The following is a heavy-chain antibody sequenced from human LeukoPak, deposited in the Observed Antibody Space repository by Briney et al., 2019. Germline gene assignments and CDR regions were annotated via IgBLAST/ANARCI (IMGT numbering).Heavy chain of an antibody. CDR2: ISGSGGST. CDR3: ARDLGWLQTKGAFDI. CDR1: GFTFSSYA. J-gene: IGHJ3*02. V-gene: IGHV3-23*01. D-gene: IGHD5-24*01. Sequence: PGGSLRLSCAASGFTFSSYAMSWVRQAPGKGLEWVSAISGSGGSTYYADSVKGRFTISRDNSKNTLYLQMNSLRAEDTAVYYCARDLGWLQTKGAFDIWGQGTMVTVSS.